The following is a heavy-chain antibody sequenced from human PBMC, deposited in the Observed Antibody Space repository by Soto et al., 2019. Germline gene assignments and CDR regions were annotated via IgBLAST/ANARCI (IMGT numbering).Heavy chain of an antibody. CDR1: GGSFSGYY. J-gene: IGHJ4*02. CDR3: ARGGKRYSGYDHY. D-gene: IGHD5-12*01. Sequence: PSETLSLTCAVYGGSFSGYYWSWIRQPPGKWLEWIGEINHSGSTNYNPSLKSRVTISVDTSKNQFSLKLSSVTAADTAVYYCARGGKRYSGYDHYWGQGTLVTVSS. V-gene: IGHV4-34*01. CDR2: INHSGST.